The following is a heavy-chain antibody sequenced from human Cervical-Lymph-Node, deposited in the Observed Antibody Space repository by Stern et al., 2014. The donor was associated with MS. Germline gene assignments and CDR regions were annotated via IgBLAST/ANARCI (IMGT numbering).Heavy chain of an antibody. J-gene: IGHJ6*02. Sequence: EVQLVESGGGLVQPGGSLRLSCAASGFTFSSYAIRWVRQAPGNGLEWVSTISGSGDNTDYADSVRGRFTISRDNSKSTLYLQMNSLRADDTAVYYCANGRGSSWQRASYGMDVWGQGTTVTVSS. V-gene: IGHV3-23*04. CDR2: ISGSGDNT. CDR3: ANGRGSSWQRASYGMDV. CDR1: GFTFSSYA. D-gene: IGHD6-13*01.